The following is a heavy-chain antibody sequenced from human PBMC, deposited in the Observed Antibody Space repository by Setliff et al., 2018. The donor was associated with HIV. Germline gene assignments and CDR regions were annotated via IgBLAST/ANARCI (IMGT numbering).Heavy chain of an antibody. CDR2: INQSGNT. CDR1: GGSLSGYY. D-gene: IGHD3-3*01. Sequence: KASETLSLTCAVYGGSLSGYYWSWVRQSPGRGLEWIGEINQSGNTNFNPSLKSRVTISVDTSKNQFSLTLNSVTAADTAVYYCARGSRQLTIFGVVFKTNYYFMDVWGKGTAVTVSS. V-gene: IGHV4-34*01. CDR3: ARGSRQLTIFGVVFKTNYYFMDV. J-gene: IGHJ6*03.